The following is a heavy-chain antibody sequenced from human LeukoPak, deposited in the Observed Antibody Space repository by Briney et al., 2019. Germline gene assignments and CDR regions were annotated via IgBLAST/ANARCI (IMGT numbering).Heavy chain of an antibody. D-gene: IGHD3-10*01. CDR1: GGSISSYY. J-gene: IGHJ4*02. Sequence: SETLSLTCTVSGGSISSYYWSWVRQPPGKGLECIGYIYYSGSTNYNPSLKSRVTISVDTSKNQFSLKLSSVTAADTAVYYCARDNPIGGDDYWGQGTLVTVSS. CDR2: IYYSGST. CDR3: ARDNPIGGDDY. V-gene: IGHV4-59*12.